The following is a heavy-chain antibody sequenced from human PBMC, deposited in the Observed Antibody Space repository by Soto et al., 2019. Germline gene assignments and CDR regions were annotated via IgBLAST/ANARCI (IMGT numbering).Heavy chain of an antibody. CDR2: IYYSGSP. V-gene: IGHV4-31*03. Sequence: QVQLQESGPGLVKPSQTLSLTCTVSGGSISSGGYYWSWIRQHPGKGLEWIGYIYYSGSPYYNPSRKRRVTISIDTAKNQYSLRLSFVTAAHTAVYYCAREPPIWGQGTLVTVSS. CDR1: GGSISSGGYY. CDR3: AREPPI. J-gene: IGHJ4*02.